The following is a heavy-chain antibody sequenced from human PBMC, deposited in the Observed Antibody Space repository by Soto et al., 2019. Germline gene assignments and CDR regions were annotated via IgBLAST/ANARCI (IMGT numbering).Heavy chain of an antibody. V-gene: IGHV1-18*01. CDR1: GYTFTSTG. CDR3: ASDLDGSGSYYTDF. CDR2: ISGFNGKT. D-gene: IGHD3-10*01. J-gene: IGHJ4*02. Sequence: ASVKGSCKASGYTFTSTGISWVRQAPGQGPEWMGWISGFNGKTNYAQKFQGRVTMTTDTSTTTAYMEVRSLTSDDTAVYYCASDLDGSGSYYTDFWGQGTLVTVSS.